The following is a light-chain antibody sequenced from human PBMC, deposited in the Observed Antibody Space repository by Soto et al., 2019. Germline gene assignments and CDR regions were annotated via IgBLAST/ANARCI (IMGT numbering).Light chain of an antibody. CDR3: QQYGSLT. V-gene: IGKV3-20*01. Sequence: EIVLTQSPGTLSVSPGERATLSCRASQTISSNYLAWYQQKPGQAPSLLIYGTSSRATGIPDRFSGSGSGTDFTLTISRLEPEDSEIYYCQQYGSLTFGQEAKVEIK. CDR1: QTISSNY. CDR2: GTS. J-gene: IGKJ1*01.